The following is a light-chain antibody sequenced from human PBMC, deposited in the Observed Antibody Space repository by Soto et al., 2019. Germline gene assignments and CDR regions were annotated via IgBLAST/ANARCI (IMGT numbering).Light chain of an antibody. CDR2: WAS. J-gene: IGKJ2*01. CDR3: QQFYSTPYT. V-gene: IGKV4-1*01. Sequence: DIVMTQSPDSLPVSLGERATINCKSSQSVLYISNNKNYLAWYQQKPGQPPKLLIYWASTRESGVPDRFSGSGSGTDFTLTIRSLQAEDVAVYYCQQFYSTPYTFGQGTKLEIK. CDR1: QSVLYISNNKNY.